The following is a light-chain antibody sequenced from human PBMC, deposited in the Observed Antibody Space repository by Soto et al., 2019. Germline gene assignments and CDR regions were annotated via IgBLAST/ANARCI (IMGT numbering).Light chain of an antibody. V-gene: IGKV4-1*01. J-gene: IGKJ1*01. CDR3: QQYGSSPWT. Sequence: DIVVTQSPDSRAVSLVERATINFKSSQSFLYSSNNKNYLAWYQQKPGQPPKLLIYWASTRESGVPDRFSGSGSGTDFTLTISRLEPEDFAVYYCQQYGSSPWTFGQGTKVDIK. CDR2: WAS. CDR1: QSFLYSSNNKNY.